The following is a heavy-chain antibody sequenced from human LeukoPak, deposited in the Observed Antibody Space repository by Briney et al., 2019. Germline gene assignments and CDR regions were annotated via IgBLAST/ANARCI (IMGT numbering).Heavy chain of an antibody. D-gene: IGHD2-15*01. J-gene: IGHJ6*03. CDR2: IYYSGST. CDR3: ARISEYCSGGSCYSFYYYYYYMDV. V-gene: IGHV4-39*07. Sequence: PSETLSLTCTVSGGSISSSSYYWGWIRQPPGKGLEWIGSIYYSGSTYYNPSLKSRVTISVDTSKNQFSLKLSSVTAADTAVHYCARISEYCSGGSCYSFYYYYYYMDVWGKGTTVTVSS. CDR1: GGSISSSSYY.